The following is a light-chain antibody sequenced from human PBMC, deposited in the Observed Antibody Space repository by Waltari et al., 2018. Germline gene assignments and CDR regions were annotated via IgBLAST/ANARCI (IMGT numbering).Light chain of an antibody. Sequence: EIVLTQSPGTLSLSPGERATLSCRASQSVSKYLAWYPQKPGQAPRLLIYHASTRAAGIPDRFSGSGYGTDFSLTISRLEAEDFAVYYCQHYVSLPATFGQGTKVEIK. CDR1: QSVSKY. V-gene: IGKV3-20*01. J-gene: IGKJ1*01. CDR2: HAS. CDR3: QHYVSLPAT.